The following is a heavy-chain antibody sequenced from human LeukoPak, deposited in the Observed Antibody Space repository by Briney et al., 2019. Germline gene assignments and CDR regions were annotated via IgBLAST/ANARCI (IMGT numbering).Heavy chain of an antibody. CDR2: IYYSGST. J-gene: IGHJ4*02. CDR3: ARATDSSGYDY. D-gene: IGHD3-22*01. CDR1: GFTVNNNY. Sequence: LRLSCAASGFTVNNNYMSWIRQPPGKGLEWIGYIYYSGSTYYNPSLKSRVTISVDTSKNQFSLKLSSVTAADTAVYYCARATDSSGYDYWGQGTLVTVSS. V-gene: IGHV4-30-4*08.